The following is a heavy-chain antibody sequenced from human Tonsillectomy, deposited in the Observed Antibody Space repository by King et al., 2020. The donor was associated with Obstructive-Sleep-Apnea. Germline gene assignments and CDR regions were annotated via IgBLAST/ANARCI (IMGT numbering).Heavy chain of an antibody. J-gene: IGHJ6*02. V-gene: IGHV2-26*01. D-gene: IGHD4-23*01. CDR2: IFSDDAK. Sequence: TLQESGPVLVKPTETLTLTCTVSGFSLSNARMGVSWIRQPPGKALEWLAYIFSDDAKSYSPSLKSRLTISKDTSKSQVVLTMTNMDPLDTSTYYCARMDGGNGDYYYYGMDVWGHGTTVTVSS. CDR1: GFSLSNARMG. CDR3: ARMDGGNGDYYYYGMDV.